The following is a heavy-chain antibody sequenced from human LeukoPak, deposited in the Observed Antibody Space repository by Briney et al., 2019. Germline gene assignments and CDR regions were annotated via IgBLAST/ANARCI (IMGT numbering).Heavy chain of an antibody. CDR1: GFTFDDYA. CDR2: ISRDGANT. D-gene: IGHD3-10*01. J-gene: IGHJ1*01. CDR3: AGEEDLRELRGGREFFQY. Sequence: GGSLRLSCAASGFTFDDYAMHWVRKAPGKGLGWVSLISRDGANTYYADSVKGRFTISRDNSKNSLHLQMNSLRVEDTAVYYCAGEEDLRELRGGREFFQYWGQGTLVTVSS. V-gene: IGHV3-43*02.